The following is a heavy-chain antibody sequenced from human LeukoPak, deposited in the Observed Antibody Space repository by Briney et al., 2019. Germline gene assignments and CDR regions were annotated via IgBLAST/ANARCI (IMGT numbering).Heavy chain of an antibody. J-gene: IGHJ6*03. V-gene: IGHV4-31*03. D-gene: IGHD2-2*01. CDR2: IYYSGST. CDR3: ARVVAAAIPPAHYYYYYMDV. CDR1: GGSISSGGYY. Sequence: SQTLSLTCTVSGGSISSGGYYWSWIRQHPGKGLEWIGYIYYSGSTYYNPSLKSRVTISVDTSKNQFSLKLSSVTAADTAVYYCARVVAAAIPPAHYYYYYMDVWGKGTTVTVSS.